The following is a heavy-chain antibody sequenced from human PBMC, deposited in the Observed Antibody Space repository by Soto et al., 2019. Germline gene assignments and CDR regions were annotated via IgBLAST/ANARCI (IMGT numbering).Heavy chain of an antibody. V-gene: IGHV5-51*01. CDR1: GYSFTSYW. Sequence: GESLKISCKGSGYSFTSYWIGWVRQMPGKGLEWMGIIYPGDSDTRYSPSFQGQVTISADKSISTAYLQWSSLKASDTAMYYCASSYSSSSTLYGMDVRGQGTTVTVSS. J-gene: IGHJ6*02. CDR3: ASSYSSSSTLYGMDV. CDR2: IYPGDSDT. D-gene: IGHD6-6*01.